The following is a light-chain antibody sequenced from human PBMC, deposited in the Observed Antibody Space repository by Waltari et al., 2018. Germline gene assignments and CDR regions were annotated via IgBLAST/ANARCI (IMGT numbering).Light chain of an antibody. J-gene: IGKJ2*01. CDR3: QQYDNWPPIT. CDR1: QSIRSN. V-gene: IGKV3-15*01. Sequence: EIVMTQSPATLSVSPGERATLSCRASQSIRSNLAWYRQKPGQAPRLLIYGASFRATGILARFSGSGSGTEFTLTISSLQSEDFAIYYCQQYDNWPPITFGQGTKLEMK. CDR2: GAS.